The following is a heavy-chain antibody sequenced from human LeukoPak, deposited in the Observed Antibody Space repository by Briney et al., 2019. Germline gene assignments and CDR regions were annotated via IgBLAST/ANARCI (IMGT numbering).Heavy chain of an antibody. CDR2: IYIFSGST. D-gene: IGHD6-19*01. CDR3: ARGSIAVAVEPIDY. J-gene: IGHJ4*02. CDR1: GGSISSGRNY. Sequence: SETLSLTCTVSGGSISSGRNYWTWIRQPGGKGLEWIGRIYIFSGSTNYNPSLKSRVTISVDTSKNQFSLKLTSVTAADTAVYYCARGSIAVAVEPIDYWGQGTLVTVSS. V-gene: IGHV4-61*02.